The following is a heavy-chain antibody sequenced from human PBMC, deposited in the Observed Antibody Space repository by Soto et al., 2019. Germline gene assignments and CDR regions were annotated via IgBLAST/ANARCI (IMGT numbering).Heavy chain of an antibody. D-gene: IGHD1-1*01. V-gene: IGHV3-74*01. CDR1: GFTFNTYW. CDR2: INSAGTIT. J-gene: IGHJ4*02. CDR3: ARDMAPAETPGYDLDD. Sequence: VQLVESGGAVVQTGGSLRLSCAASGFTFNTYWMHWVRQVPGKGLVWVSRINSAGTITSYADSVRGRFTISRDNAKNTVYLQMNSLRSDDTAVYYCARDMAPAETPGYDLDDRGQGTLVTVSS.